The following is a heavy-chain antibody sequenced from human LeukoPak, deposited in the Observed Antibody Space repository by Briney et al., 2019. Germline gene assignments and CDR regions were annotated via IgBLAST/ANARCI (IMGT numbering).Heavy chain of an antibody. CDR2: ISSSSSYT. V-gene: IGHV3-11*05. D-gene: IGHD3-22*01. CDR3: ARDPPRAYYYDSSGYSADAFDI. CDR1: GFTFSDYY. Sequence: TGGSLRLSCAASGFTFSDYYMSWIRQAPGKGLEWVSYISSSSSYTNYADSVKGRFTISRDNAKNLLYLQMNSLRAEDTAVYYCARDPPRAYYYDSSGYSADAFDIWGQGTMVTVSS. J-gene: IGHJ3*02.